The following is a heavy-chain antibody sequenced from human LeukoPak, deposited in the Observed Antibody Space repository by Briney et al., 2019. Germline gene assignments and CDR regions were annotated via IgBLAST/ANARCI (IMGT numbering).Heavy chain of an antibody. D-gene: IGHD3-22*01. V-gene: IGHV4-59*01. Sequence: SETLSLTCTVSGDSITSFSGGGFPHPPGRGLGWLAFVYYTGSINYSPPLKSRLTMSVDTSKNQFSLNLSSVTAADTAIYYCARGPYDSGGYYLAACDVWGRGTMVTVTS. CDR2: VYYTGSI. CDR1: GDSITSFS. CDR3: ARGPYDSGGYYLAACDV. J-gene: IGHJ3*01.